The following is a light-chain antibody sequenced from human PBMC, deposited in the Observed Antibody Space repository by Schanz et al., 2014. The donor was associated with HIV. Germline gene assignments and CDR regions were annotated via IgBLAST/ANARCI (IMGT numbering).Light chain of an antibody. CDR1: SSNIGSNY. J-gene: IGLJ3*02. Sequence: QSVLTQLPSVSGTPGQRVTISCSGSSSNIGSNYVFWYQQLPGTAPKLLISGNTNRPSGVPDRISGSRSGASASLAITGLQADDEADYYCQSYDTSLSVWVFGGGTKLTVL. CDR3: QSYDTSLSVWV. CDR2: GNT. V-gene: IGLV1-40*01.